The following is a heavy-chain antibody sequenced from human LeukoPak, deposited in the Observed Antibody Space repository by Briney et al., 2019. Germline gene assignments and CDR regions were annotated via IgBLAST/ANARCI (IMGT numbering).Heavy chain of an antibody. CDR1: GFTFSSYA. CDR2: ISGSGGST. CDR3: TTDTRTEYQLLRYYYYYMDV. J-gene: IGHJ6*03. V-gene: IGHV3-23*01. D-gene: IGHD2-2*01. Sequence: GGSLRLSCAASGFTFSSYAMSWVRQAPGKGLEWVSAISGSGGSTYYADSVKGRFTISRDNSKNTLYLQMNSLRAEDTAVYYCTTDTRTEYQLLRYYYYYMDVWGKGTTVTVSS.